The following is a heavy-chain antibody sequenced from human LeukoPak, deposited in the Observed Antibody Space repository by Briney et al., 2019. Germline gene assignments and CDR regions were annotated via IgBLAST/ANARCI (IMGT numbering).Heavy chain of an antibody. Sequence: PSETLSLTCTVSGTSVSSDNSHWSWIRQPPGRGLEWIGHTYQGGGNHYDPSLKSRLYISIDTSKNQFSLRLGSVTAADTAVYYCARYLQGVGGKGDWGQGSLVTVSS. CDR2: TYQGGGN. CDR1: GTSVSSDNSH. D-gene: IGHD1-26*01. J-gene: IGHJ4*02. V-gene: IGHV4-61*01. CDR3: ARYLQGVGGKGD.